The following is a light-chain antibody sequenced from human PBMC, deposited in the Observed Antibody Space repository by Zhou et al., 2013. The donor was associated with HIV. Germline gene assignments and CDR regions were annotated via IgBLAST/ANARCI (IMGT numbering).Light chain of an antibody. J-gene: IGKJ1*01. V-gene: IGKV1-5*03. CDR1: QSISSW. Sequence: IQMTQSPSTLSASVGDRVTITCRASQSISSWVAWYQQKPGKVPKLLIYKASSLESGVPSRFSGSGSGTDFTLTISSLQPGDFATYYCHQFDSFPWTFGQGPRWKSN. CDR2: KAS. CDR3: HQFDSFPWT.